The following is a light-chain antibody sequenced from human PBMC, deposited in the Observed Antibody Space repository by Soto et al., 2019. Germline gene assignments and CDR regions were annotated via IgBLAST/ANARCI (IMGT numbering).Light chain of an antibody. J-gene: IGKJ2*01. V-gene: IGKV1-39*01. Sequence: DIQMTQSPSSLSASVGDRVTITCRAIQSISSYLNWYQQKPGKGPKLLIYGASSLQSGVTSRFSGSGSGTDFTLTISSLQPEDFATYYCQQSYSTPYTFGQGTKLEIK. CDR2: GAS. CDR1: QSISSY. CDR3: QQSYSTPYT.